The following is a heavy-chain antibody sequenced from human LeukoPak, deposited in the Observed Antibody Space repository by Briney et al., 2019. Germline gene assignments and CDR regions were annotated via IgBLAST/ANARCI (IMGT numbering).Heavy chain of an antibody. D-gene: IGHD2-15*01. V-gene: IGHV4-59*12. J-gene: IGHJ6*03. CDR2: IYYSGTT. Sequence: SETLSLTCTVSGGSISNYYWNWIRQPPGKGLEWIGYIYYSGTTNYNPSLKSRVSMSVDTSKNQFSLKLSSVTAADTAVYYCARGYCSGGSCYSYYYYNYMDVWGKGTTVTVSS. CDR3: ARGYCSGGSCYSYYYYNYMDV. CDR1: GGSISNYY.